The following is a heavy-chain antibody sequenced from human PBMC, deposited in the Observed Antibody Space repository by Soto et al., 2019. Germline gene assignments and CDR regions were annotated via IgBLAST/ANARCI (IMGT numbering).Heavy chain of an antibody. CDR2: ISSSSSTI. J-gene: IGHJ6*02. CDR1: GFTFSSYS. V-gene: IGHV3-48*02. CDR3: ARRQHLPYYYYYGMDV. Sequence: GGSLRLSCAASGFTFSSYSMNWVRQAPGKGLEWVSYISSSSSTIYYADSVKGRFTISRDNAKNSLYLQMNSLRDEDTAVYYCARRQHLPYYYYYGMDVWGQGTTVTVSS. D-gene: IGHD6-13*01.